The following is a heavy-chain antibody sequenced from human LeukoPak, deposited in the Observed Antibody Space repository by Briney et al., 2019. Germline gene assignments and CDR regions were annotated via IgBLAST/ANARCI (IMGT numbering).Heavy chain of an antibody. CDR2: IKQDGSEK. CDR3: AREVDCSSTSCYGGGDY. CDR1: GFTFSSYW. J-gene: IGHJ4*02. D-gene: IGHD2-2*01. V-gene: IGHV3-7*01. Sequence: GGSLRLSCAASGFTFSSYWMSWVRQAPGKGLEWVANIKQDGSEKYYVDSVKGRFTISRDNAKNSLYLQMNSLRAEDTAVYSCAREVDCSSTSCYGGGDYWGQGTLVTASS.